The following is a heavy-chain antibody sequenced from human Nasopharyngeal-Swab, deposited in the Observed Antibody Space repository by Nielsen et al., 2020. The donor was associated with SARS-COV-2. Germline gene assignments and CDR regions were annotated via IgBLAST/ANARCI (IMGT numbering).Heavy chain of an antibody. Sequence: WIRQPPGKGLEWVSAISGRGGSTYYADSVKGRFTISRDNSKNTLYLQMNSLRAEDTAVYYCAKGKNYGDPSSYNWFDPWGQGTLVTVSS. V-gene: IGHV3-23*01. J-gene: IGHJ5*02. CDR2: ISGRGGST. CDR3: AKGKNYGDPSSYNWFDP. D-gene: IGHD4-17*01.